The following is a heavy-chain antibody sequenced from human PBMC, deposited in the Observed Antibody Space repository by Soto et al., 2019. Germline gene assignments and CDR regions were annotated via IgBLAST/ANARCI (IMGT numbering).Heavy chain of an antibody. CDR1: GGSVSSGSYY. CDR2: IYYSGST. CDR3: ARGRLLYYYDSSGYRGPVDY. D-gene: IGHD3-22*01. V-gene: IGHV4-61*01. J-gene: IGHJ4*02. Sequence: PSETLSLTCTVSGGSVSSGSYYWSWIRQPPGKGLEWIGYIYYSGSTNYNPSLKSRVTISVDTSKNQFSLKLSSVTAADTAVYYCARGRLLYYYDSSGYRGPVDYWGQGTLVTVS.